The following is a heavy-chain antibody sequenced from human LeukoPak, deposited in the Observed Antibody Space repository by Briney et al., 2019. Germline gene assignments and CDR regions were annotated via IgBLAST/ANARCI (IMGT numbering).Heavy chain of an antibody. Sequence: GASVKVSCKASGYTFTGYYMHWVRQAPGQGLEWMGWINPNTGGTNYAQKFQGRVTTTRDTSISTPYMELSWLRSDDTAVYYCARALYNSRSYLATFSPTNFDYWGQGTLVTVSS. D-gene: IGHD6-13*01. V-gene: IGHV1-2*02. CDR1: GYTFTGYY. CDR2: INPNTGGT. J-gene: IGHJ4*02. CDR3: ARALYNSRSYLATFSPTNFDY.